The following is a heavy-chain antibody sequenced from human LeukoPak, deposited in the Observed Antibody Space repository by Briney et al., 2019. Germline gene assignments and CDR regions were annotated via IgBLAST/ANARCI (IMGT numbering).Heavy chain of an antibody. D-gene: IGHD2-15*01. CDR2: ILPIFCIA. CDR1: GGTFSLYA. V-gene: IGHV1-69*04. CDR3: ARGPPGYCSGGSCYYYYYYGIDV. J-gene: IGHJ6*02. Sequence: GASVKVSCKASGGTFSLYAIRCVRQAPGQGLEWRGSILPIFCIANYAQKFQGRVTITADKSTSTAYMELSSLRSEDTAVYYCARGPPGYCSGGSCYYYYYYGIDVWGQGTTVTVSS.